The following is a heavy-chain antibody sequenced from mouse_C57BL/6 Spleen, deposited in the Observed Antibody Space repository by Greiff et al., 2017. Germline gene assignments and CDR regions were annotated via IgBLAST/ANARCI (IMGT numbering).Heavy chain of an antibody. D-gene: IGHD1-1*01. V-gene: IGHV1-62-2*01. J-gene: IGHJ4*01. CDR1: GYTFTEYT. Sequence: VVEPGASVKLSCKASGYTFTEYTIHWVKQRSGQGLEWIGWFYPGSGSIKYNEKFKDKATLTADKSSSTVYMELSRLTSEDSAVYCCARHEEYYYGSRCYAMDYWGQGTSVTVSS. CDR2: FYPGSGSI. CDR3: ARHEEYYYGSRCYAMDY.